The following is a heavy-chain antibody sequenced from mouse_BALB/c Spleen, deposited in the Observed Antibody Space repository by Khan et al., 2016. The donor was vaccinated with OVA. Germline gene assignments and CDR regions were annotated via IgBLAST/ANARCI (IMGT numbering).Heavy chain of an antibody. CDR3: ARSTYRYAFAY. D-gene: IGHD2-14*01. Sequence: EVQLQESGPSLVKPSQTLSLTCSVTGDSITSGYWNWIRKFPGNKLEYMGYMIYSGNTYNNQSITSRISITTHTSKNQYYLQLNSVTTKDTDTYYCARSTYRYAFAYWGQGTLVTVSA. V-gene: IGHV3-8*02. J-gene: IGHJ3*01. CDR1: GDSITSGY. CDR2: MIYSGNT.